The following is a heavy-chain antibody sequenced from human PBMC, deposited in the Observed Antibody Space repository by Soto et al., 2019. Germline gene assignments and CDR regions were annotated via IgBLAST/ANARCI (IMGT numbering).Heavy chain of an antibody. CDR3: VPLLTAVPTFGIDV. V-gene: IGHV2-5*04. J-gene: IGHJ6*02. CDR1: GFSLITTGSG. Sequence: QITLKESGPPLVEPTQTLTLTCTFSGFSLITTGSGVAWIRQPPGKALEWLALIYWDDDKRYSPSPKSRLTTTKDPSNNHVVLTMTNMDPVDTRAYFCVPLLTAVPTFGIDVWGHGTAVTVSS. CDR2: IYWDDDK. D-gene: IGHD3-16*01.